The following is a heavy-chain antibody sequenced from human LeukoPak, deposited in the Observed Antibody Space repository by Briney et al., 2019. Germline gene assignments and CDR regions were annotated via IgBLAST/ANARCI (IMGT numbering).Heavy chain of an antibody. CDR2: IYYSGST. J-gene: IGHJ5*02. D-gene: IGHD3-3*01. CDR3: ASLYDFWSGYSNWFDP. Sequence: SETLSLTCTVSGGSISSGDYYWSWIRQPPGKCLEWIGYIYYSGSTYYNPSLKSRVTISVDTSKNQFSLKLSSVTAADTAVYYCASLYDFWSGYSNWFDPWGQGTLVTVSS. CDR1: GGSISSGDYY. V-gene: IGHV4-30-4*01.